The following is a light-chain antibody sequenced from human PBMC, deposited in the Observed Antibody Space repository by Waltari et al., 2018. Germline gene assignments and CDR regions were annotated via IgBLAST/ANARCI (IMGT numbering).Light chain of an antibody. V-gene: IGLV2-14*03. CDR3: SSYISSDTLEL. CDR1: SSHVGGYHY. CDR2: DVS. J-gene: IGLJ2*01. Sequence: HSALTQPASVSGSPGQSLTISCTGTSSHVGGYHYVSWYQQHPGKAPKLMIFDVSYRPSGISNRFSGSKSGNTASLTISGLQAEDEADYYCSSYISSDTLELFGGGTSLTVL.